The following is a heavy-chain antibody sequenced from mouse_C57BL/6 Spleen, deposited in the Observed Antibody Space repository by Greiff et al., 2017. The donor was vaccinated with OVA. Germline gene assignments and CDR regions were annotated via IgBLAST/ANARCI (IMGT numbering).Heavy chain of an antibody. J-gene: IGHJ4*01. V-gene: IGHV1-47*01. CDR2: FHPYNDDT. CDR1: GYTFTTYP. Sequence: VQLQQSGAELVKPGASVKMSCKASGYTFTTYPIEWMKQNHGKSLEWIGNFHPYNDDTKYNEKFKGKATLTVEKSSSTVYLELSRLTSDDSAVYYCAIIYYGYDDYAMDYWGQGTSVTVSS. CDR3: AIIYYGYDDYAMDY. D-gene: IGHD2-2*01.